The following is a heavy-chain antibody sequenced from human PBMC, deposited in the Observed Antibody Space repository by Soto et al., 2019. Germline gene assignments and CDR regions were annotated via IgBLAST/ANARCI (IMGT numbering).Heavy chain of an antibody. Sequence: GGSLRLSCEASGFNFSSYGIHWVRQAPGKGLEWVAIIWNDGSNEYYADSVKGRFTISRDNSKNTLYLQMNSLRAEDTAVYYYAKDFLVQLKGYFDYWGQGTLVTVS. D-gene: IGHD5-18*01. CDR1: GFNFSSYG. CDR2: IWNDGSNE. CDR3: AKDFLVQLKGYFDY. J-gene: IGHJ4*02. V-gene: IGHV3-33*06.